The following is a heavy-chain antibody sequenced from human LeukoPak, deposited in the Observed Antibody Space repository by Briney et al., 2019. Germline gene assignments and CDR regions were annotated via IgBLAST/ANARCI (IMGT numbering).Heavy chain of an antibody. J-gene: IGHJ4*02. V-gene: IGHV4-34*01. D-gene: IGHD3-3*01. CDR2: INHSGST. CDR3: AATDFWSGYYRNDY. CDR1: GGSFSGYY. Sequence: SETLSLTCAVYGGSFSGYYWSWIRQPPGKGLEWIGEINHSGSTNYNPSLKSRVTISVDTSKNQFSLKLSSVTAADTAVYYCAATDFWSGYYRNDYWGQGTLVTVSS.